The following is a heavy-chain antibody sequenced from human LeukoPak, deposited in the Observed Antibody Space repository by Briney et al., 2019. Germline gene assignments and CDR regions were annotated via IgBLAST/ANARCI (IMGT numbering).Heavy chain of an antibody. V-gene: IGHV4-4*02. J-gene: IGHJ4*02. CDR1: GGSIIRNNW. CDR2: IHHSGST. Sequence: PSETLSLTCAVSGGSIIRNNWWSWVRQPPGKGQEWIGEIHHSGSTNYNTSLKSRVTISLDKSKNQFSLKLTSVTAADTAMYYCARGDESVSSTSCSVWGQGTRVTVSS. D-gene: IGHD2-2*01. CDR3: ARGDESVSSTSCSV.